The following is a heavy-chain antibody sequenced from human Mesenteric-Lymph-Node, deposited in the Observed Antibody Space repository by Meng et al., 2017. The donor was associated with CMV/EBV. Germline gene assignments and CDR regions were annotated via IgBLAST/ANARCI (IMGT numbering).Heavy chain of an antibody. CDR2: IYGTGIT. CDR3: AKSRSSTPGIVDD. Sequence: QGQLQVSGPGLVKPSESLSLTCIVSGVSVTSGAYHWSWIRQSPGKGLEWIGYIYGTGITIYNPSLKSRVTILLETSKNQFSLKLNSVTTADTAVYYCAKSRSSTPGIVDDWGQGTLVTVSS. V-gene: IGHV4-61*08. D-gene: IGHD2/OR15-2a*01. CDR1: GVSVTSGAYH. J-gene: IGHJ4*02.